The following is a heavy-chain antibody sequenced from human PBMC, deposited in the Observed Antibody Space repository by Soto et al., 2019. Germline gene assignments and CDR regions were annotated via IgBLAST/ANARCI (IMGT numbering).Heavy chain of an antibody. D-gene: IGHD3-10*01. J-gene: IGHJ3*02. Sequence: SETLSLTCTVSGGSMNSHDYYWSWIRQPPGKGLEWIGYIHNSGSTYYNPSLKSRLTISSDMSKNQFSLRLNSVTAADTALYFCARGEVRGPFDIGGQGTKVTVS. CDR2: IHNSGST. CDR3: ARGEVRGPFDI. V-gene: IGHV4-30-4*01. CDR1: GGSMNSHDYY.